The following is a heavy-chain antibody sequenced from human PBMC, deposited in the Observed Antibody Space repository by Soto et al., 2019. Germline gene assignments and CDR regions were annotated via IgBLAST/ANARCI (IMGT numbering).Heavy chain of an antibody. D-gene: IGHD3-3*01. CDR1: WGTISGYY. CDR3: ERGQRFSDWFDP. CDR2: IYSSGST. V-gene: IGHV4-4*07. J-gene: IGHJ5*02. Sequence: SENLSLTCTVTWGTISGYYWTWIRQSSWWGLEGIGRIYSSGSTHYNPSLKSRVTISLDTSLHHFSLRLSSVTAADAPVYDCERGQRFSDWFDPWGQGTVVTRSS.